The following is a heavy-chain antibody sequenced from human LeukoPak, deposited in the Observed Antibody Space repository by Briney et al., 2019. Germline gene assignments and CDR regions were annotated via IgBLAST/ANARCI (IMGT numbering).Heavy chain of an antibody. CDR1: GGSISTYY. CDR3: ARGSSTVVPAFDI. J-gene: IGHJ3*02. D-gene: IGHD4-23*01. Sequence: SETLSLTCTVSGGSISTYYWSWIRQPPGKGLEWIGCVYYSGSTNYNPSLKSRGTMSVDTSKNQFSLKLSSVTAADIAVNYCARGSSTVVPAFDIWGQGTMVTVSS. V-gene: IGHV4-59*12. CDR2: VYYSGST.